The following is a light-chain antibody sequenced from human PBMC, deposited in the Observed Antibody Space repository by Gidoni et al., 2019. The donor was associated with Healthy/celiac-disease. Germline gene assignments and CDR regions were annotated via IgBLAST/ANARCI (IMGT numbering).Light chain of an antibody. J-gene: IGKJ2*01. Sequence: DIQMTQSPSTLSASVGDRVTITCRASQSISSWLAWYQQKPGQAPKLLIYDASCLESGVPSRFSGSGSGTDCTLTISSLQPDDFATYYFQQYNSYLYTFGQGTKLEIK. CDR2: DAS. V-gene: IGKV1-5*01. CDR3: QQYNSYLYT. CDR1: QSISSW.